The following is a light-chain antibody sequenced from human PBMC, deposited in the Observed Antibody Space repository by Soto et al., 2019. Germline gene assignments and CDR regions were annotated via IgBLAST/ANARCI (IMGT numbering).Light chain of an antibody. CDR1: QSVSSN. J-gene: IGKJ1*01. CDR3: QQSYSSPQT. CDR2: GAS. Sequence: EIVMTQSPATLSVSPGERATLSCRASQSVSSNLAWYQQKPCQAPRLLIYGASTRATGIPARFSGSGSGTEFTLTISSLQPEDFAIYYCQQSYSSPQTFGQGTKVDTK. V-gene: IGKV3-15*01.